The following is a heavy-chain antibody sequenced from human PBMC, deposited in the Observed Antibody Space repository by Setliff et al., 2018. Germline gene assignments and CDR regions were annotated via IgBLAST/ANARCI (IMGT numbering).Heavy chain of an antibody. CDR3: ARGRIAERPEAIDY. D-gene: IGHD6-6*01. CDR1: GGTFSDYH. Sequence: SETLSLTCAAYGGTFSDYHWTWIRQSPEKGLEWIGEINHRGSTNYNPSLKSRVTISIDTSKDQFSLKLISMTAADTAVYYCARGRIAERPEAIDYWGQGTPVTVSS. CDR2: INHRGST. J-gene: IGHJ4*02. V-gene: IGHV4-34*01.